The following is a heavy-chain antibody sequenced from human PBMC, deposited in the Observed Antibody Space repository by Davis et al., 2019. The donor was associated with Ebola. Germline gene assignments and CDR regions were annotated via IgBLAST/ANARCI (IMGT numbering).Heavy chain of an antibody. J-gene: IGHJ6*02. CDR3: TAAMDV. CDR1: GFTFSDYY. V-gene: IGHV3-11*06. Sequence: GESLKIPCAASGFTFSDYYMSWIRQTPGKGLEWVSYITSSSSYTNYADSVKGRFTISRDNAKNSLYLQMNSLRAEDTAVYYCTAAMDVWGQGTTVTVSS. CDR2: ITSSSSYT.